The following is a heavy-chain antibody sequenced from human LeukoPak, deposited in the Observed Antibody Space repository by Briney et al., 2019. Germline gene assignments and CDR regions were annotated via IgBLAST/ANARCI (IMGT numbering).Heavy chain of an antibody. D-gene: IGHD6-13*01. J-gene: IGHJ4*02. CDR2: IYTSGST. V-gene: IGHV4-4*07. Sequence: SETLSHSCTVSGGSISSYYWSWIRQPAGKGLEWIGRIYTSGSTNYNPSLKSRVTISVDKSKNQFSLKLSSVTAADTAVYYCARDQYSSSWSHFDYWGQGTQVTRSS. CDR1: GGSISSYY. CDR3: ARDQYSSSWSHFDY.